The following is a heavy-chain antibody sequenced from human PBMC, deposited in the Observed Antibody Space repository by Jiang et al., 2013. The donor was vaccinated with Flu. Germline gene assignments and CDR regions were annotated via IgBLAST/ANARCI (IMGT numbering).Heavy chain of an antibody. J-gene: IGHJ4*02. CDR2: ITPSGGST. V-gene: IGHV1-46*01. CDR1: GYTFTSFG. Sequence: KVSCKASGYTFTSFGFSWVRQAPGQGLEWMGIITPSGGSTSYAQKFQGRVTVTRDTSTSTVYMELSSLRSEDTAVYYCASEGMDGYSKYYFDYWGQGTLVTVSS. CDR3: ASEGMDGYSKYYFDY. D-gene: IGHD5-24*01.